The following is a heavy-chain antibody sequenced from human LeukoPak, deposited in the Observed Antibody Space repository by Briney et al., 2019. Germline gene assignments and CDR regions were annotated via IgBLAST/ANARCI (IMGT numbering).Heavy chain of an antibody. J-gene: IGHJ3*02. CDR3: AHRAGRVRGVIHAFDI. V-gene: IGHV2-5*01. CDR2: IYWNDDK. D-gene: IGHD3-10*01. CDR1: GFSLSTSRVG. Sequence: ESGPTLANPTQTLRLTCTFSGFSLSTSRVGVGWIRQPPGKALEWLALIYWNDDKRYSPSLKSRLTITKDTSKNQVVLTMTNMDPVDTATYYCAHRAGRVRGVIHAFDIWGQGTMVTVSS.